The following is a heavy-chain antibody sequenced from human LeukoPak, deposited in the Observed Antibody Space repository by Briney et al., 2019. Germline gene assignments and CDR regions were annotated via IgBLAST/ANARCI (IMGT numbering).Heavy chain of an antibody. V-gene: IGHV1-69*13. CDR3: ASGPRHWNDNDY. CDR1: GGTFSSYA. J-gene: IGHJ4*02. CDR2: IIPIFGTA. D-gene: IGHD1-1*01. Sequence: SVKVSCKASGGTFSSYAISWVRQAPGQGLEWMGGIIPIFGTANYAQKFQGRVTITADESTSTAYMELSSLRSEDTAVYYCASGPRHWNDNDYWGQGTLVTVSS.